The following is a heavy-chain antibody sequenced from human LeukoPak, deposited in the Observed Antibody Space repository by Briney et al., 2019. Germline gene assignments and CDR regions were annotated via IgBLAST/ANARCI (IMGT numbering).Heavy chain of an antibody. CDR3: ARDWNDDY. CDR2: ISSSSSYI. Sequence: GRTLRLSCAASGFTFSSYSMNWVRQAPGKGLEGVSSISSSSSYIYYADSVKGRFTISRDNAKNSLYLQMNSLRAEDTAVYYCARDWNDDYWGQGTLVTVSS. D-gene: IGHD1-1*01. J-gene: IGHJ4*02. CDR1: GFTFSSYS. V-gene: IGHV3-21*01.